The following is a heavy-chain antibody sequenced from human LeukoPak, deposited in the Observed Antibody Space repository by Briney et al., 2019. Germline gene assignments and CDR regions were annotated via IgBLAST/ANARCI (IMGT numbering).Heavy chain of an antibody. CDR1: GFTFSSYG. CDR3: AKWASGSSDPLDY. V-gene: IGHV3-33*06. CDR2: IWYDGSNK. Sequence: PGGSLRLSCAASGFTFSSYGMHWVRQAPGKGLEGVAVIWYDGSNKYYADSVKGRFTISRDNSKKTLYLQMNSLRAEDAAVYYCAKWASGSSDPLDYWGQGTLVTASS. D-gene: IGHD3-10*01. J-gene: IGHJ4*02.